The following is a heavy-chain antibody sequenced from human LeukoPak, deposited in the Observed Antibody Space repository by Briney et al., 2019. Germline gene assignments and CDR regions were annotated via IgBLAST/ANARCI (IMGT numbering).Heavy chain of an antibody. CDR3: ARDVAGSTIFGPSPDY. Sequence: ASVKVSCKTSGYTFTSYGISWVRQAPGQGLEWMGWISAYNGNTNYAQKLQGRVTMTTDTSTTTAYMELRSLRSDDTAVYYCARDVAGSTIFGPSPDYWGQATLVTVSS. D-gene: IGHD3-3*01. J-gene: IGHJ4*02. V-gene: IGHV1-18*01. CDR2: ISAYNGNT. CDR1: GYTFTSYG.